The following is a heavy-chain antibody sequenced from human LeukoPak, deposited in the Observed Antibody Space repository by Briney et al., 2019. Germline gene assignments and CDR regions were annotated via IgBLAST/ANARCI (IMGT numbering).Heavy chain of an antibody. J-gene: IGHJ6*04. CDR2: INNSGSIT. CDR1: GFAFSSYA. Sequence: GGSLRLSCAASGFAFSSYAMIWVRQAPGKGLEAVSYINNSGSITYYADSVKGRFTISRDNDKDSVYLQMNSLRAEDTAVYYCARVPLSDLDVWGKGTTVTVSS. V-gene: IGHV3-48*01. D-gene: IGHD3/OR15-3a*01. CDR3: ARVPLSDLDV.